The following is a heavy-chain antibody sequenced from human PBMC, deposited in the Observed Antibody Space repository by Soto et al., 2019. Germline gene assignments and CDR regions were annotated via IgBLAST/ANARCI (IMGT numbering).Heavy chain of an antibody. CDR1: GFTVSSNY. Sequence: GGSLRLSCAASGFTVSSNYMSWVRQAPGKGLEWVSVIYSGGSTYNADSVKGRFTISRDNSKNTLYLQMNSLRAEDTAVYYCARGGGSSGYYYGYWGQGTLVTVSS. D-gene: IGHD3-22*01. J-gene: IGHJ4*02. CDR3: ARGGGSSGYYYGY. V-gene: IGHV3-53*01. CDR2: IYSGGST.